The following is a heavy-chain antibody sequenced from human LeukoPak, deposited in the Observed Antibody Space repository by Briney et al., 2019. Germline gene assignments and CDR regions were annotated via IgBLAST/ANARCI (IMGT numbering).Heavy chain of an antibody. V-gene: IGHV3-53*01. CDR1: GFTVSSNY. Sequence: GGSLRLSCAASGFTVSSNYMSWVRQAPGKGLEWVSVIYSGGSTYYADSVKGQFTISRDNSKNTLYLQMNSLRAEDTAVYYCARAETTGYYYYFDYWGQGTLVTVSS. D-gene: IGHD3-9*01. J-gene: IGHJ4*02. CDR2: IYSGGST. CDR3: ARAETTGYYYYFDY.